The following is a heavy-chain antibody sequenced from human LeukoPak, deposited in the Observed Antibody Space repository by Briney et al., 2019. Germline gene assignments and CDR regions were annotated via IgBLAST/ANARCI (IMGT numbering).Heavy chain of an antibody. V-gene: IGHV3-30*02. CDR3: ARDGEHVLAHDY. CDR2: IRPDGSNE. D-gene: IGHD3-10*01. CDR1: RFIFSTYG. Sequence: GGSLRLSCAASRFIFSTYGMHWVRQAPGKGLEWVAFIRPDGSNEYYAASVRGRFAISRDNSQNTLHLQMNSLRTEDTGVYYCARDGEHVLAHDYWGQGTLVTVSS. J-gene: IGHJ4*02.